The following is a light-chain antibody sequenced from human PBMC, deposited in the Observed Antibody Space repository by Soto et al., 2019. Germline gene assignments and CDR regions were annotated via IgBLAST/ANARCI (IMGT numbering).Light chain of an antibody. V-gene: IGKV1-5*01. CDR3: QQYNSYRFT. CDR2: DAS. Sequence: DIQMTQSPSTLSASVGDRVTITCRASQSISSWLAWYQQKPGKAPKLLIYDASSLESGVPSGFSGSGSGTEFTLTISSLQPDDFATYYCQQYNSYRFTFGPGTKVDIK. CDR1: QSISSW. J-gene: IGKJ3*01.